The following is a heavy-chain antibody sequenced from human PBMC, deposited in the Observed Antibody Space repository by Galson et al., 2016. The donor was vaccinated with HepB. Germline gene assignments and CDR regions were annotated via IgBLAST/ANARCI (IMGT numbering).Heavy chain of an antibody. V-gene: IGHV4-39*01. CDR2: IYYSGST. D-gene: IGHD3-10*01. CDR3: ARTQGQRVNHYYFDH. J-gene: IGHJ4*02. CDR1: GGSLSRSSYY. Sequence: ETLSLTCTVSGGSLSRSSYYWGWIRQPPGKGLEWIGTIYYSGSTYYNPSLKSRVTISVDTSKNQFSLKVSSVTAADTAVYYCARTQGQRVNHYYFDHWGQGTLVTVSS.